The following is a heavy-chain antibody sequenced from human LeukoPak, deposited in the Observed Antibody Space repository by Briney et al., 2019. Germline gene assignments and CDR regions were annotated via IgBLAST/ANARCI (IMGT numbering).Heavy chain of an antibody. Sequence: GGSLRLSCAASGFTFGTYAMSWVRQAPGQGLEWVSAISGSGANTYYADSVQGRFIISRDNSKNTLYLQMKSLRAEDTATYYCAKGCSGVRRAGCAFFYYGMDVWAKGPRSPSP. D-gene: IGHD2-15*01. CDR1: GFTFGTYA. CDR2: ISGSGANT. CDR3: AKGCSGVRRAGCAFFYYGMDV. V-gene: IGHV3-23*01. J-gene: IGHJ6*02.